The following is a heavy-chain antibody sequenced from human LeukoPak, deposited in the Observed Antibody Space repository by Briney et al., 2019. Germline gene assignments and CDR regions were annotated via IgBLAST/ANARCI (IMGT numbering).Heavy chain of an antibody. Sequence: SETLSLTCTVSGVTTRTLKWSSIPQPPGKGLEWIGYIYYSGTTDYNPSLKSRVTISVDTSKNQFSLKVISVTAAHTAVYYCARASGTYRCLDYWGQGTLVTVSS. CDR3: ARASGTYRCLDY. D-gene: IGHD1-26*01. CDR1: GVTTRTLK. CDR2: IYYSGTT. V-gene: IGHV4-59*11. J-gene: IGHJ4*02.